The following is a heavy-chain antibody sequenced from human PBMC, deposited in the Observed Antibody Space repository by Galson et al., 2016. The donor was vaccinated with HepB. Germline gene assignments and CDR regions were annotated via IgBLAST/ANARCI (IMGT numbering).Heavy chain of an antibody. Sequence: CAASGFTFSNYWMHWVRQAPGKGLAWVSSINTDGRSTSYADSVKGRFTISRDNAKNTLYLQMNSLRAEDTAVYYCARDIRKISLFFRGHSHASDIWGQGTMVTVSS. J-gene: IGHJ3*02. CDR2: INTDGRST. V-gene: IGHV3-74*01. CDR1: GFTFSNYW. D-gene: IGHD3-16*01. CDR3: ARDIRKISLFFRGHSHASDI.